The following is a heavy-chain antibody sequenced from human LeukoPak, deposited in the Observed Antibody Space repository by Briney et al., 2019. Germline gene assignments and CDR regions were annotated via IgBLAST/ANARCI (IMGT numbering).Heavy chain of an antibody. CDR1: GGTFSSYA. CDR3: ARGLSTVPYNWFDP. V-gene: IGHV1-69*05. Sequence: GASVKVSCKASGGTFSSYAISWVRQAPGQGLEWMGGVIPIFGTANYAQKFQGRVAITTDESTSTAYMELSSLRSEDTAVYYCARGLSTVPYNWFDPWGQGTLVTVSS. D-gene: IGHD4-11*01. CDR2: VIPIFGTA. J-gene: IGHJ5*02.